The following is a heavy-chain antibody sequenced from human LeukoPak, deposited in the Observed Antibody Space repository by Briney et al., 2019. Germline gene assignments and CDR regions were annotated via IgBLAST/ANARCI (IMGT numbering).Heavy chain of an antibody. CDR3: AKRVVPAAPEGAFDI. V-gene: IGHV1-2*02. CDR1: GYTFTGYY. CDR2: INPNSGGT. D-gene: IGHD2-2*01. J-gene: IGHJ3*02. Sequence: ASVKVSCKASGYTFTGYYMHWVRQAPGQGLEWMGWINPNSGGTNYAQKFQGRVTMTRDTSISTACMELSRLRSDDTAVYYCAKRVVPAAPEGAFDIWGQGTMVTVSS.